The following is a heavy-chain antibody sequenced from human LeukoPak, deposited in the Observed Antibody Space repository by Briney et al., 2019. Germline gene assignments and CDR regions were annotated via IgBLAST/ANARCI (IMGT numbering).Heavy chain of an antibody. CDR2: FDPEDGET. CDR1: GYILTELS. D-gene: IGHD3-10*01. V-gene: IGHV1-24*01. CDR3: ATEALDDSDSYFEY. Sequence: GASVKVSCEVSGYILTELSMHWVRQAPGKGLEWMGRFDPEDGETIYAQTLQGRVTMTEDTSTDTAYMELSSLRSEDTAVYYCATEALDDSDSYFEYWGQGTLVTVSS. J-gene: IGHJ4*02.